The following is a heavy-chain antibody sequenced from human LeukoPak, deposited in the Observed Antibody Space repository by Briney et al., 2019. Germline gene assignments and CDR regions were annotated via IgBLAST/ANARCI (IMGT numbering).Heavy chain of an antibody. Sequence: GESLKISCKGSGYSFTSYWIGWVRQMPGKGLEWMGIIYPGDSDTRYSPSFQGQVTISADRSISTAYLQWSSLKASDTAMHYCARRADYYGSGTLGFDPWGQGTLVTVSS. V-gene: IGHV5-51*01. D-gene: IGHD3-10*01. J-gene: IGHJ5*02. CDR1: GYSFTSYW. CDR2: IYPGDSDT. CDR3: ARRADYYGSGTLGFDP.